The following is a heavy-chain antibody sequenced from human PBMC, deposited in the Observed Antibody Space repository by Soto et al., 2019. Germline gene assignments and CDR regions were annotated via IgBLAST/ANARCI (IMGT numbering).Heavy chain of an antibody. CDR3: AKSRGDSWTTYYFDY. J-gene: IGHJ4*02. V-gene: IGHV3-23*01. D-gene: IGHD4-4*01. CDR1: GFTFSSNS. CDR2: ISGRGGST. Sequence: EVQLLESGGGLVQPGGSLKLSCAASGFTFSSNSMSWVLQAPGKGLEWVSGISGRGGSTYYANSVKGRFTISRDNSENMLYLQIYSLRAEDTAVYFCAKSRGDSWTTYYFDYWGQGTLITVSS.